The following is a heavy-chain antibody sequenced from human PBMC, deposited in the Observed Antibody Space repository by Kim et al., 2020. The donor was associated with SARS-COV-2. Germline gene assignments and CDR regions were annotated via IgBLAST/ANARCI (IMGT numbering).Heavy chain of an antibody. CDR1: GDSVKNSSYY. CDR3: ARASRKPLINIDS. D-gene: IGHD3-16*01. Sequence: SETLSLTCSVSGDSVKNSSYYWGWLRQPPGRGLEYISSISSTVNTFQNPSLKSRLTMSVDMSTNQFSLRLKSVTAADTAVYYCARASRKPLINIDSWGRG. V-gene: IGHV4-39*07. CDR2: ISSTVNT. J-gene: IGHJ4*02.